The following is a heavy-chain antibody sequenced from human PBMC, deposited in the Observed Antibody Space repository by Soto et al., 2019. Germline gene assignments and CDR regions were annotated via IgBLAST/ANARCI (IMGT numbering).Heavy chain of an antibody. CDR2: MKPSTGDS. D-gene: IGHD2-2*01. CDR3: ARGGPAAGFDL. CDR1: GYTFTTNY. J-gene: IGHJ4*02. V-gene: IGHV1-8*01. Sequence: ASVKVSCKTSGYTFTTNYIDWVRQASGQGREWMGWMKPSTGDSGYAQDFQGRITMTRDTATSTAYMELSSLRSEDTAVYYCARGGPAAGFDLWGQGTLDTVSS.